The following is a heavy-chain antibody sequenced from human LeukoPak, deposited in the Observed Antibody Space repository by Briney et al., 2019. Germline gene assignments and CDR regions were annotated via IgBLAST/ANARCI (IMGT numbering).Heavy chain of an antibody. D-gene: IGHD3-9*01. Sequence: SETLSLTCTVSGGSISSYYWSWIRQPPGKGLEWIGYIYCSGSTNYNPSLKSRVTISVDTSKNQFSLKLSSVTAADTAVYYCARQRGNFGWLLLFDYWGQGTLVTVSS. CDR1: GGSISSYY. V-gene: IGHV4-59*08. CDR3: ARQRGNFGWLLLFDY. CDR2: IYCSGST. J-gene: IGHJ4*02.